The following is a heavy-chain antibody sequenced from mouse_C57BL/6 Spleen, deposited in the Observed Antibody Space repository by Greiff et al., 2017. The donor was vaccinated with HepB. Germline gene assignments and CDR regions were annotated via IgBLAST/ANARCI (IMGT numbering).Heavy chain of an antibody. CDR1: GFTFSDYG. Sequence: EVMLVESGGGLVKPGGSLKLSCAASGFTFSDYGMHWVRQAPEKGLEWVAYISSGSSTIYYADTVKGRFTISRDNAKNTLFLQMTSLRSEDTAMYYCARGVYGNYDYAMDYWGQGTSVTVSS. CDR2: ISSGSSTI. J-gene: IGHJ4*01. D-gene: IGHD2-1*01. V-gene: IGHV5-17*01. CDR3: ARGVYGNYDYAMDY.